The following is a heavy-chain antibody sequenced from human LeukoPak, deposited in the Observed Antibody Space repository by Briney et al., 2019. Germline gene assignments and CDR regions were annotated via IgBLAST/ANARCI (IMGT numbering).Heavy chain of an antibody. CDR3: ARGVLRDGTSYYYYGMDV. CDR2: INHSGST. V-gene: IGHV4-34*01. J-gene: IGHJ6*02. D-gene: IGHD5-24*01. CDR1: GGSFSGYY. Sequence: SETLPLTCAVYGGSFSGYYWSWIRQPPGKGLEWIGEINHSGSTNYNPSLKSRVTISVDTSKTQFSLKLSSVTAADTAVYYCARGVLRDGTSYYYYGMDVWGQGTTVTVSS.